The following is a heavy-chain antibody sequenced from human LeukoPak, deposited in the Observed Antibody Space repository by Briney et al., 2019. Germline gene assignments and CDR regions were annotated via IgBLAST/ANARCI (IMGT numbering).Heavy chain of an antibody. CDR2: ISSSGSTI. CDR1: GFTFSDYY. V-gene: IGHV3-11*04. Sequence: GGSLRLSCAASGFTFSDYYMSWIRQAPGKGLEWVSYISSSGSTIYYADSVKGRFTISRDNAKNSLYLQMNSLRAEDTAVYYCARRFEDIVVVPADDAFDIWGQGTMVTVSS. D-gene: IGHD2-2*01. J-gene: IGHJ3*02. CDR3: ARRFEDIVVVPADDAFDI.